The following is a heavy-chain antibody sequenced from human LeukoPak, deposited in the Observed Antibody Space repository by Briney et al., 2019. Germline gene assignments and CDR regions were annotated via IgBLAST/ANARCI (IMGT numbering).Heavy chain of an antibody. V-gene: IGHV4-59*01. CDR1: GASISSYY. J-gene: IGHJ4*02. D-gene: IGHD3-22*01. Sequence: SETLSLICTVSGASISSYYWSWLRQPPGKGLEWIGDIYYSGSIKYNPSLKSRVTMSVDTSKNQFSLKLSSVTAADTAIYYCARENPSGYYNRPIDYWGQGTLVTVSS. CDR3: ARENPSGYYNRPIDY. CDR2: IYYSGSI.